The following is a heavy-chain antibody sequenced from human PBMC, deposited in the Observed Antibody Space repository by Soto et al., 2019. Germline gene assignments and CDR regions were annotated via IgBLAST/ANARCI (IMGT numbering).Heavy chain of an antibody. CDR2: IIPFSGTV. CDR1: GGSFMSQA. CDR3: ARGIYDSCAAFFGMDV. V-gene: IGHV1-69*13. D-gene: IGHD3-22*01. Sequence: SVKVSCKTSGGSFMSQAISWVRQAPGQGPEWMGGIIPFSGTVTYTQRFQGRLTLTADEPTKTAYMELSSLRSEDTAVYYCARGIYDSCAAFFGMDVWGQGTKVTVSS. J-gene: IGHJ6*02.